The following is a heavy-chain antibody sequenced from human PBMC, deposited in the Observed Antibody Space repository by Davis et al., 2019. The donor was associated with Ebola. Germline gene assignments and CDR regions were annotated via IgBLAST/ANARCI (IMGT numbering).Heavy chain of an antibody. CDR1: GFTFSGSA. J-gene: IGHJ6*02. CDR2: IRSKANSYAT. Sequence: GGSLRLSCAASGFTFSGSAMHWVRQASGKGLEWVGRIRSKANSYATAYAASVKGRFTISRDNAKNTLYLQMNSLRAEDTAVYYCARDQVPAAINYYGMDVWGQGTTVTVSS. V-gene: IGHV3-73*01. D-gene: IGHD2-2*02. CDR3: ARDQVPAAINYYGMDV.